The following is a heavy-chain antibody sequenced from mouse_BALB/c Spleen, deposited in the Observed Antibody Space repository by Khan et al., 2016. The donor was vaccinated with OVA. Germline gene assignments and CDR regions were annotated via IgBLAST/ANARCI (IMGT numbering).Heavy chain of an antibody. CDR3: ARDGNWYFDV. J-gene: IGHJ1*01. Sequence: EVQLVESGPGLVKPSQSLALTCTVSGSSIPSDYAWNWIRQFPGSKLEWMGYIRNSGNTSYNPYLKSRITITRDTSKNQFFLQLNSVTTEDTATYYCARDGNWYFDVWGAGTTVTVSS. D-gene: IGHD2-1*01. V-gene: IGHV3-2*02. CDR1: GSSIPSDYA. CDR2: IRNSGNT.